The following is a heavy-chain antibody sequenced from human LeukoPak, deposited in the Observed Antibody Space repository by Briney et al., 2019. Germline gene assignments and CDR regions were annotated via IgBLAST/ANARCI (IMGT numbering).Heavy chain of an antibody. CDR3: ARDLLDLRGYSGYDQTTD. CDR1: GGSFSGYY. V-gene: IGHV4-34*01. CDR2: INHSGAT. Sequence: SETLSLTCAVYGGSFSGYYWSWIRQPPGKGLEWIGEINHSGATNYNPSLKSRVTISVDTSKNQFSLKLSSVTAADTAVYYCARDLLDLRGYSGYDQTTDWGQGTLVTVSS. D-gene: IGHD5-12*01. J-gene: IGHJ4*02.